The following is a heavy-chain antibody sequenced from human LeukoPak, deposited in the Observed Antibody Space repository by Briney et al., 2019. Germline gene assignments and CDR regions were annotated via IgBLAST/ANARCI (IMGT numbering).Heavy chain of an antibody. CDR2: IYYTGST. CDR3: ARGHGSGRYQNPFDV. D-gene: IGHD3-10*01. J-gene: IGHJ3*01. Sequence: PAETLSLTCTVSGVSITNHFWSWIRQPPGKGLEWIGYIYYTGSTNYNPSLKPRATISVDTSKNQFSLKLSSVTAADTAVYYCARGHGSGRYQNPFDVGGQGTRVSVSS. V-gene: IGHV4-59*11. CDR1: GVSITNHF.